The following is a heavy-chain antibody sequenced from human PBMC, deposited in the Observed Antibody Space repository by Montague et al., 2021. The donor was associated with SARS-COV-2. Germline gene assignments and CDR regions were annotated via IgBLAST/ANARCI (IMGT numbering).Heavy chain of an antibody. Sequence: SETLSLTCAVSGGSISGSNWWSWVRQPPGKGLEWIGGIYHSGSTNYNPSLKSRVTISVDKSKNQFSLKLSSVTAADTAVYYCARDRRSWFPPYYYGMDVWGQGTTVTVSS. CDR2: IYHSGST. CDR3: ARDRRSWFPPYYYGMDV. J-gene: IGHJ6*02. V-gene: IGHV4-4*02. CDR1: GGSISGSNW. D-gene: IGHD6-13*01.